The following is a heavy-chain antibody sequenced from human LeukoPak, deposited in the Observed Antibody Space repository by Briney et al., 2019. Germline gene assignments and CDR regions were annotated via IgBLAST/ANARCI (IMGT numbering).Heavy chain of an antibody. Sequence: GGSLKLSCAAYGFTFSGSAMHWVRQASGKGLEWVGRIRNKANSYATAYTASVKGRFTISRDDSKNTAYLQMNSLKTEDTAVYYCTRYSSSDNWFDPWGQGTLVTVSS. CDR1: GFTFSGSA. CDR2: IRNKANSYAT. V-gene: IGHV3-73*01. CDR3: TRYSSSDNWFDP. J-gene: IGHJ5*02. D-gene: IGHD6-6*01.